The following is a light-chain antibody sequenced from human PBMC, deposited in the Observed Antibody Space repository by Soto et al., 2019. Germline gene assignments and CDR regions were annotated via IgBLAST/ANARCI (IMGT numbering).Light chain of an antibody. J-gene: IGLJ1*01. Sequence: QSVLTQPASVSGSPGQSITISCTGTSSDVGSYNLVSWYQQHPGKAPKLMIYEVSKRPSGVSNRFSGSKPGNTASLTISGLQAEDEADYYCCSYAGSSTHYVFGTGTKVTVL. CDR2: EVS. CDR3: CSYAGSSTHYV. CDR1: SSDVGSYNL. V-gene: IGLV2-23*02.